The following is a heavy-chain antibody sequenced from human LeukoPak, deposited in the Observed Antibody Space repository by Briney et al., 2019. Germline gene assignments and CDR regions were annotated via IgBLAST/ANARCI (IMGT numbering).Heavy chain of an antibody. CDR3: AKGYYYGSGSTTTDYMDV. CDR2: ISWDGGST. CDR1: GFTFDDYT. Sequence: GGSLRLSCAASGFTFDDYTMHWVRQAPGKGLEWVSLISWDGGSTYYADSVKGRFTISRDNSKNSLYLQMNSLRTEDTALYYCAKGYYYGSGSTTTDYMDVWGKGTTVTISS. D-gene: IGHD3-10*01. J-gene: IGHJ6*03. V-gene: IGHV3-43*01.